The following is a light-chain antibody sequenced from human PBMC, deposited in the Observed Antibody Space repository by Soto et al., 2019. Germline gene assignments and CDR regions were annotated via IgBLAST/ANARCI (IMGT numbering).Light chain of an antibody. J-gene: IGKJ3*01. CDR2: ATS. Sequence: DIQMTQSPSSVAASVGDRVTITCRASQGISSWLAWYQQKPGKAPKLLIYATSRLQSGVPSRVSGSGSGTDFTLTIIRLHPEDFATYYCQQANSVPLIPFCPGNKVDIK. V-gene: IGKV1D-12*01. CDR3: QQANSVPLIP. CDR1: QGISSW.